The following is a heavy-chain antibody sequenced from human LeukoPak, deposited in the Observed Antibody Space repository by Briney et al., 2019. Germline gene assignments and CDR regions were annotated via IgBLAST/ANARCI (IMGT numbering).Heavy chain of an antibody. V-gene: IGHV3-53*01. Sequence: PGGSLRLSCAASGFTFSNYWMSWVRQAPGKGLEWVSVIYSGDSTYYADSVKGRFAISRDISKNTLYLQMNSLRAEDTAMYYCARGRAGGWYDYWGQGALVTVSS. CDR2: IYSGDST. CDR3: ARGRAGGWYDY. D-gene: IGHD6-19*01. CDR1: GFTFSNYW. J-gene: IGHJ4*02.